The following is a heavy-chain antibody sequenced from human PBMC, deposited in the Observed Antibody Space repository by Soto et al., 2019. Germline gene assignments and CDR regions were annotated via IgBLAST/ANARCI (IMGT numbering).Heavy chain of an antibody. CDR2: IWYDGSNK. CDR1: GFTFSSYG. V-gene: IGHV3-33*01. Sequence: QVQLVESGGGVVQPGRSLRLSCAASGFTFSSYGMHWVRQAPGKGLEWVAVIWYDGSNKYYADSVKGRVTISRDKYKNPLYLQMTSLRAEDTAVYYCARVVGYGFDIWGQGTMVTVSS. J-gene: IGHJ3*02. CDR3: ARVVGYGFDI. D-gene: IGHD6-25*01.